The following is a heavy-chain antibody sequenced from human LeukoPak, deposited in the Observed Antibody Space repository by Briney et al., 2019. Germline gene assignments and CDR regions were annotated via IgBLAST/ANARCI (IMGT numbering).Heavy chain of an antibody. V-gene: IGHV3-9*01. J-gene: IGHJ4*02. CDR1: GFIFDDYA. D-gene: IGHD6-6*01. CDR2: ISWNSGSI. Sequence: GRSLRLPCAASGFIFDDYAMHWVRQAPGKGLEWVSGISWNSGSIGYADSVKGRFTISRDNAKNSLYLQMNSLRAQDTALYYCAKDRDYSSSGASVDYWGRGTLVTVSS. CDR3: AKDRDYSSSGASVDY.